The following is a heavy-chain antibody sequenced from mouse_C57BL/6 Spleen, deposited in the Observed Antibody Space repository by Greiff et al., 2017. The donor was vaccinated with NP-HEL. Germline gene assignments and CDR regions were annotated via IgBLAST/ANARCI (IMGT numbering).Heavy chain of an antibody. J-gene: IGHJ1*03. CDR2: IDPEDGDT. D-gene: IGHD1-1*01. CDR3: TTDDGSSYWYFDV. CDR1: GFNIKDYY. Sequence: VQLKQSGAELVRPGASVKLSCTASGFNIKDYYMHWVKQRPEQGLEWIGRIDPEDGDTEYAPKFQGKATMTADTSSNTAYLQLSSLTSEDTAVYYWTTDDGSSYWYFDVWGTGTTVTVAS. V-gene: IGHV14-1*01.